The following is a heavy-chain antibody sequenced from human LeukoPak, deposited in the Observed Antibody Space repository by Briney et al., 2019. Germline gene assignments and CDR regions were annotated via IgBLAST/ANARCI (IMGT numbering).Heavy chain of an antibody. J-gene: IGHJ4*02. V-gene: IGHV3-48*04. CDR3: AGPPWGYDILTGYFPFDY. CDR2: ISSGSRTT. CDR1: GFTFNSYS. D-gene: IGHD3-9*01. Sequence: SGGSLRLSCTVSGFTFNSYSMNWVRQAPGKGLEWVSYISSGSRTTQYGDSMKGRFTISRDNANNLLYLEMHSLRAEDTAVYYCAGPPWGYDILTGYFPFDYWGQGTLVTVSS.